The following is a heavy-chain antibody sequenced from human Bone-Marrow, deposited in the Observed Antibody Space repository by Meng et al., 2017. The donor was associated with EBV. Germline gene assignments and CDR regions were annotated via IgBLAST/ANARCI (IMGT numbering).Heavy chain of an antibody. CDR1: GVSFSGYY. Sequence: QVELNHGGAGLLKPSEPLSLTCAVYGVSFSGYYWNGIRQPPGKGLEWIGEVKRSGSANYKPSIKSRVTMSVDTSKKQFSLRLTSVPAADTAVYYCARGRSVYDNTWSAAGGWFDPWGQGTLVTVSS. D-gene: IGHD2/OR15-2a*01. J-gene: IGHJ5*02. CDR3: ARGRSVYDNTWSAAGGWFDP. CDR2: VKRSGSA. V-gene: IGHV4-34*01.